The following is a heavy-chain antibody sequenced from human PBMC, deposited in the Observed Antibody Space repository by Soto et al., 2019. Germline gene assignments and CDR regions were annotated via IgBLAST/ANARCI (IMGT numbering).Heavy chain of an antibody. CDR1: GGLFSSYP. CDR2: IIPVFQTA. D-gene: IGHD3-22*01. J-gene: IGHJ4*02. V-gene: IGHV1-69*01. CDR3: ARGGSVYTWFNEF. Sequence: QEQLVQSGAEVKKPGSSVKVSCKASGGLFSSYPISWVRQVPGQGLEWMGGIIPVFQTAYYTQRFQGRVTITADESTNTAYRELSSLRSEETAIYSWARGGSVYTWFNEFWGQGTLVTVSS.